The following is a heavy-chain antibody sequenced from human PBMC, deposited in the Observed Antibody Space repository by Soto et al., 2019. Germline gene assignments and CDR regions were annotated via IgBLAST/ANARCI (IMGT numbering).Heavy chain of an antibody. CDR2: ISWNSGSI. Sequence: EVQLVESGGGLVQPGRSLRLSCAASGFTFDDYAMHWVRQAPGKGLEWVSGISWNSGSIGYADSVKGRFTISRDYAKNSLYLQMNSLRAEDTALYYCASSYASTSYWYFGLWGRGTLVTVSS. D-gene: IGHD2-15*01. CDR1: GFTFDDYA. J-gene: IGHJ2*01. V-gene: IGHV3-9*01. CDR3: ASSYASTSYWYFGL.